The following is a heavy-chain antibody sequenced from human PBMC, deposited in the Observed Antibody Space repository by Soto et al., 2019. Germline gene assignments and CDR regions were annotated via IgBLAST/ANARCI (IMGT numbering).Heavy chain of an antibody. V-gene: IGHV4-4*02. CDR1: GGSVSSSNW. J-gene: IGHJ4*01. CDR2: IFHSGIT. CDR3: ARHGGKFFDY. Sequence: QVQLQESGPGLVQPSGTLSLTCAVSGGSVSSSNWWTWVRQPAGEGLEWIGQIFHSGITSYNPSLKSRITISLDKSMNHLSLTLISVTAADTAVYYCARHGGKFFDYWGHGTLVTVSS. D-gene: IGHD2-15*01.